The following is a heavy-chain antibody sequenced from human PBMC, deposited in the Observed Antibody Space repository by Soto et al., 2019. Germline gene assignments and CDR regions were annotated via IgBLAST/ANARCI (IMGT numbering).Heavy chain of an antibody. CDR3: AAGAPSTRNPSDY. J-gene: IGHJ4*02. D-gene: IGHD1-1*01. Sequence: PSVKVSCKASGFTFPSSAVQWVRQARAQRLEWIGWIVVGSGNTNYAQKFQERVTITRDMSTSTAYMELSSLRPEDTAVYYCAAGAPSTRNPSDYWGQGTLVTVSS. CDR2: IVVGSGNT. CDR1: GFTFPSSA. V-gene: IGHV1-58*01.